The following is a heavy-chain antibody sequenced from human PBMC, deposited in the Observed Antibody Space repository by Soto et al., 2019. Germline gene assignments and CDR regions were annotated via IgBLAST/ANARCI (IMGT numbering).Heavy chain of an antibody. Sequence: GGSLRLSCAASGFTFSSYWMSWVRQAPGKGLEWVSVIYSGGSTYYADSVKGRFTISRDNSENTLYLQMNSLRVEDTAMYYCVRENYYYGMDVWGQGTAVTVSS. CDR1: GFTFSSYW. CDR3: VRENYYYGMDV. V-gene: IGHV3-66*01. CDR2: IYSGGST. J-gene: IGHJ6*02.